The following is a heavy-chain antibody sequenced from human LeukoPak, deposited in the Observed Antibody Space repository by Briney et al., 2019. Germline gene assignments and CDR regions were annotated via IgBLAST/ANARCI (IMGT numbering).Heavy chain of an antibody. D-gene: IGHD3-16*01. CDR3: ARDRLGPVDY. CDR2: IYHSGST. V-gene: IGHV4-30-2*01. CDR1: GGSISSGGYS. J-gene: IGHJ4*02. Sequence: SETLSLTCAVSGGSISSGGYSWSWIRQPPGKGLEWIGYIYHSGSTYYNPSLKSRVTISVDRSKNQFSLKLSSVTAADTAVYYCARDRLGPVDYWGQGTLVTVSS.